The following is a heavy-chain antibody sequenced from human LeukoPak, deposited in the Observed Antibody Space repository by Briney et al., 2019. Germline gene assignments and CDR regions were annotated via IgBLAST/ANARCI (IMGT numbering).Heavy chain of an antibody. Sequence: ASVRVSCKTSGYSFTDYYIHWVRQAPGQGLEWMGWINPKSGRTSSARKFQGRVTMTRDPSISTVYMDMAWLTSYDTAIYFCARADFVDAGPYLIGPWGQGTLVTVSS. D-gene: IGHD3-3*01. J-gene: IGHJ5*02. V-gene: IGHV1-2*02. CDR1: GYSFTDYY. CDR3: ARADFVDAGPYLIGP. CDR2: INPKSGRT.